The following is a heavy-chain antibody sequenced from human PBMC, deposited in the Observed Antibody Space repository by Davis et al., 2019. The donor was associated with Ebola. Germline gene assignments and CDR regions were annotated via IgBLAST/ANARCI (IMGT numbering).Heavy chain of an antibody. V-gene: IGHV3-73*01. CDR1: GFTFSGSA. D-gene: IGHD1-26*01. CDR3: ARSKVGIGRAFDI. CDR2: IRSKANSYAT. J-gene: IGHJ3*02. Sequence: GESLKISCAASGFTFSGSAMHWVRQASGKGLEWVGRIRSKANSYATAYAASVKGRFTISRDDSKNTAYLQMNSLKTEETAVYYCARSKVGIGRAFDIWCQGTMVTVSS.